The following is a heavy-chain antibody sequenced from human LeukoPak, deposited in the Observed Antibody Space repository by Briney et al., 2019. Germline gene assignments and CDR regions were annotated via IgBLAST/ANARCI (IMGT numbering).Heavy chain of an antibody. Sequence: GGSLRLSCAASGFTFSSCWMTWVRQAPGKGLEWVANIKHNGDELNYVDSVEDRFTISRDNAKNSLYLHMTSLRAEDTAVYYCARELRTFDSWGQGTLVTVSS. CDR3: ARELRTFDS. J-gene: IGHJ4*02. CDR2: IKHNGDEL. CDR1: GFTFSSCW. V-gene: IGHV3-7*01. D-gene: IGHD3-16*01.